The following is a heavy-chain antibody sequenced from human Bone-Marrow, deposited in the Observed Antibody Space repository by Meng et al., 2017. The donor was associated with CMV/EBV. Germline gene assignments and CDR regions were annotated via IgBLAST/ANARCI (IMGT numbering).Heavy chain of an antibody. CDR3: ASYYCSSTSCYGMDV. D-gene: IGHD2-2*01. CDR2: ISSSSSYI. CDR1: GFTFSSYG. Sequence: GESLKISCAASGFTFSSYGMHWVRQAPGKGLEWVSSISSSSSYIYYADSVKGRFTISRDNAKNSLYLQMNSLRAEDTAVYYCASYYCSSTSCYGMDVWGQGTTVTVSS. J-gene: IGHJ6*02. V-gene: IGHV3-21*01.